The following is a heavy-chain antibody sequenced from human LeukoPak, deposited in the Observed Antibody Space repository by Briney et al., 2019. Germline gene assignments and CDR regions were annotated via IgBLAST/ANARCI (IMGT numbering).Heavy chain of an antibody. D-gene: IGHD1-26*01. CDR2: MNPNSGNT. J-gene: IGHJ5*02. CDR1: GYTFTSYD. Sequence: ASVKVSCKASGYTFTSYDINWVRQATGQGLEWMGWMNPNSGNTGYAQKFQGRVIITRNTSISTAYMELSSLRSEDTAVYYCARGRVPWTIVGATERGFGWFDPWGQGTLVTVSS. V-gene: IGHV1-8*03. CDR3: ARGRVPWTIVGATERGFGWFDP.